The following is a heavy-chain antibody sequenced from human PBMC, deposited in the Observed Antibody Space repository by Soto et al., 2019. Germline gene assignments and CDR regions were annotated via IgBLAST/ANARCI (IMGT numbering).Heavy chain of an antibody. J-gene: IGHJ5*02. CDR2: ISSRSSSI. D-gene: IGHD2-15*01. Sequence: EVQLVESGGGLVTPGGSLRLSCAASGFTFSSYSMHWVRQAPGKGLEWVSSISSRSSSIYYADSQTGRFTISRDNSKNPLYLPMNNLRAEDTAVYYCARDRGHYEGLVTYSFDPWGQGTLVTVSS. V-gene: IGHV3-21*01. CDR1: GFTFSSYS. CDR3: ARDRGHYEGLVTYSFDP.